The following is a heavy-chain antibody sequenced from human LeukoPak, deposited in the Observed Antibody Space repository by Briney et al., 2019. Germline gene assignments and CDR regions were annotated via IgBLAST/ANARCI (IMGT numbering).Heavy chain of an antibody. CDR1: GFTFSTYG. CDR3: AREELVPAANIWGAFDI. Sequence: GGSLRLSCAASGFTFSTYGMHWVRQAPGKGLEWVAFIRYDGSNKYYADSVKGRFTISRDNSKNTLYLQMNSLRAEDTAVYYCAREELVPAANIWGAFDIWGQGTMVTVSS. V-gene: IGHV3-30*02. J-gene: IGHJ3*02. D-gene: IGHD2-2*01. CDR2: IRYDGSNK.